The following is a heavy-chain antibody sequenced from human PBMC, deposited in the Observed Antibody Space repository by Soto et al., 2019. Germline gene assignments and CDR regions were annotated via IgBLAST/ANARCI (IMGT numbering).Heavy chain of an antibody. CDR2: MNPNRGNT. D-gene: IGHD2-21*02. V-gene: IGHV1-8*01. CDR3: VRYGVAATY. CDR1: GYTFTTYN. J-gene: IGHJ4*02. Sequence: QVQLVQSGTEVKKPGASVKVSCKASGYTFTTYNINWVRQATGQGLEWMGWMNPNRGNTGNAQKFQDRITLTRDASITTSYIELSSLRSDDTAVYFCVRYGVAATYWGQGTLVTVSS.